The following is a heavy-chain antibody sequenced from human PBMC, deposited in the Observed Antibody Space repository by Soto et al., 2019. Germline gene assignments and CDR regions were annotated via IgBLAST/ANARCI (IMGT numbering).Heavy chain of an antibody. CDR1: GYSFTSYW. Sequence: WESLKISCKGSGYSFTSYWISWVRQMPGKGLEWMGRIDPSDSYTNYSPSFQGHVTISADKSISTAYLQWSSLKASDTAMYYCARMYYYDSSGRYGMDVWGQGTTVTVSS. CDR3: ARMYYYDSSGRYGMDV. CDR2: IDPSDSYT. V-gene: IGHV5-10-1*01. D-gene: IGHD3-22*01. J-gene: IGHJ6*02.